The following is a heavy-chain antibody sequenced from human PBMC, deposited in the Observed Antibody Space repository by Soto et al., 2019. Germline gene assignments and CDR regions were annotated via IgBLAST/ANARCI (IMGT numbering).Heavy chain of an antibody. CDR3: ARQYSSSGALGDAFDI. CDR2: INPNSGGT. CDR1: GYTFTGYY. J-gene: IGHJ3*02. Sequence: ASVKVSCKASGYTFTGYYMHWVRQAPGQGLEWMGWINPNSGGTNYAQKFQGWVTMTRDTSISTAYMELSRLRSDDTAVYYCARQYSSSGALGDAFDIWGQGTMVTVSS. V-gene: IGHV1-2*04. D-gene: IGHD6-6*01.